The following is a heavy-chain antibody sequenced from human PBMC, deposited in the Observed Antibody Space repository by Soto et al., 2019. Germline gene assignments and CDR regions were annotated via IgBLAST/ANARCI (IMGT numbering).Heavy chain of an antibody. CDR1: GYNLTELS. D-gene: IGHD3-10*01. J-gene: IGHJ3*02. CDR2: FDPEDGET. CDR3: ATHCRIYYVSGSYYFSSGHDAFYI. V-gene: IGHV1-24*01. Sequence: ASVKVSCKVSGYNLTELSMHRVRQAPGKGLEWMGGFDPEDGETIYAQKFQGRVTMTEDTSTDTAYMELSSLRSEDTVVYYCATHCRIYYVSGSYYFSSGHDAFYIWG.